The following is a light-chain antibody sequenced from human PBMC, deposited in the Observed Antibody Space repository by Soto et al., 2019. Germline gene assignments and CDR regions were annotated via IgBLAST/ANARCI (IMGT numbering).Light chain of an antibody. Sequence: DIQMTQSPSSMSASVGDRVTIACRASQSISSYLNWYPQKPWKAPKLLIYAASSLQSGVPSRFSGSGSGTDFTLTSSSLQPEDFATYYCQQSYSTPLTFGGGTKVEIK. CDR1: QSISSY. J-gene: IGKJ4*01. V-gene: IGKV1-39*01. CDR3: QQSYSTPLT. CDR2: AAS.